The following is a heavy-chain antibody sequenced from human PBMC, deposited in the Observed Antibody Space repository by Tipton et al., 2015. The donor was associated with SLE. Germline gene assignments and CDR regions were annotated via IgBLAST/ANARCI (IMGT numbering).Heavy chain of an antibody. CDR2: IFPNGGT. V-gene: IGHV4-61*02. J-gene: IGHJ6*03. CDR3: ARDPWGYAFWSGSTLGYMDV. Sequence: TLSLTCTVSGGSISSGSYYWSWIRQPAGKALEWIGRIFPNGGTDYNPSLKSRVTMSIDTSKNQFSLRLNSVTDADTAVYYCARDPWGYAFWSGSTLGYMDVWGKGTTVTVSS. CDR1: GGSISSGSYY. D-gene: IGHD3-3*01.